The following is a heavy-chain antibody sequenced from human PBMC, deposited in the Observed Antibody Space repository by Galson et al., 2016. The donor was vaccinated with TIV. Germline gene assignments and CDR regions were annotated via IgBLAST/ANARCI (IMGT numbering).Heavy chain of an antibody. CDR1: GYTFSNYD. J-gene: IGHJ4*02. Sequence: SVKVSCKASGYTFSNYDINWVRQATGQGLEWMGWMNPNSGYTGYAQKFQGRVTMTRDTSITTAYMELTTLTSDDTAVYYCARFVYGEYVDYWGQGTLVTVSS. CDR3: ARFVYGEYVDY. CDR2: MNPNSGYT. D-gene: IGHD4-17*01. V-gene: IGHV1-8*01.